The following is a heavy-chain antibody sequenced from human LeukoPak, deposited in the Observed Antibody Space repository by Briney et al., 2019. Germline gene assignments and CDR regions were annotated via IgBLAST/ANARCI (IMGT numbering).Heavy chain of an antibody. CDR2: ISSSSSTI. CDR3: ARDHDSSGYYSGHYYFDY. CDR1: GFTFSSYS. J-gene: IGHJ4*02. Sequence: GGSLRLSCAASGFTFSSYSMNWVRQAPGKGLEWVSYISSSSSTIYYADSVKGRFTISRDNAKNSLYLQMNSLRAEDTAVYYCARDHDSSGYYSGHYYFDYWGQGTLVTVSS. V-gene: IGHV3-48*01. D-gene: IGHD3-22*01.